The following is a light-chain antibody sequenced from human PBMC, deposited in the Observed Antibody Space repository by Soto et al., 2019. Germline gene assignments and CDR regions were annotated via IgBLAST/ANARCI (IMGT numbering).Light chain of an antibody. CDR2: SNN. J-gene: IGLJ2*01. Sequence: QSVLTQPPSASGTPGQRVTISCSGSSSNIGSNTVNWYQQLPGTAPKLLIYSNNQRPSGVPDRFSGSKSGTSASLAISGLQSEDEADYYCAAWDDSLNARVVFSGGTKVTVL. CDR3: AAWDDSLNARVV. CDR1: SSNIGSNT. V-gene: IGLV1-44*01.